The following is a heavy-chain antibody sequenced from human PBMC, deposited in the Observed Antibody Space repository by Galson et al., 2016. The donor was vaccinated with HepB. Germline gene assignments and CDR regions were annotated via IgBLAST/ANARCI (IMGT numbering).Heavy chain of an antibody. V-gene: IGHV3-23*01. J-gene: IGHJ4*02. CDR2: ITGSTAGP. Sequence: SLRLSCATSGFTFNTYAMNWVRQAPGKGLEWISGITGSTAGPYYADSVQGRFTISRDNSKNTLYLQMNRLRDDDTAVYYCAKGKNIAAAGPFDYWGQGTLVTVSS. CDR3: AKGKNIAAAGPFDY. D-gene: IGHD6-13*01. CDR1: GFTFNTYA.